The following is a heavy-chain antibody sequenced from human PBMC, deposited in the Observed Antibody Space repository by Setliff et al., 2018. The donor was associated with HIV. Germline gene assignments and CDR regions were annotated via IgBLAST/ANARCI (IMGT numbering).Heavy chain of an antibody. D-gene: IGHD5-12*01. CDR2: IYTSGST. CDR1: DGSISSYY. Sequence: PSETLSLTCTVSDGSISSYYWSWIRQPAGEGLEWIGRIYTSGSTNYNPSFKSRLTMSLDPSKNQFSLKLRSVTAADTAVYYCGRDGDGYNYNYYYGMDVWGQGTTVTVSS. J-gene: IGHJ6*02. V-gene: IGHV4-4*07. CDR3: GRDGDGYNYNYYYGMDV.